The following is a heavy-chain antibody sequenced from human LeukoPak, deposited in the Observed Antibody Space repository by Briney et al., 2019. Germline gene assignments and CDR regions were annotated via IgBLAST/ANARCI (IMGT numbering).Heavy chain of an antibody. V-gene: IGHV3-23*01. CDR3: AKDPFGSGSYKWRFDP. D-gene: IGHD3-10*01. CDR2: ISGSGGST. Sequence: GGSLRLSCAASGFTFSSYAMSWVRQAPGKGLEWVSAISGSGGSTYYADSVKGRFTISRDNSKNTLYLQMNSLRAEDTAVYYCAKDPFGSGSYKWRFDPWGQGTLVTVSS. CDR1: GFTFSSYA. J-gene: IGHJ5*02.